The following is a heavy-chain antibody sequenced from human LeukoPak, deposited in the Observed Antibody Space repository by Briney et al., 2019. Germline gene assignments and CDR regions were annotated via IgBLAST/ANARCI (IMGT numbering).Heavy chain of an antibody. V-gene: IGHV3-7*03. J-gene: IGHJ4*02. D-gene: IGHD4-17*01. CDR2: IKQDGSEK. CDR1: GLTVSSYS. Sequence: PGGSLRLSCVASGLTVSSYSMSWVRQAPGKGLEWVANIKQDGSEKYYVDSVKGRFTISRDDAKNSLYPQMNSLRAEDTAVYYCARDYGDYGGGDYWGQGTLATVSS. CDR3: ARDYGDYGGGDY.